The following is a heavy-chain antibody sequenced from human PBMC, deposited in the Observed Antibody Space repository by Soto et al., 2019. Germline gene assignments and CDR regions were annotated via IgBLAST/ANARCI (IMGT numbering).Heavy chain of an antibody. CDR2: VIPVFNTS. D-gene: IGHD4-17*01. Sequence: QVQLEQSGPEVKRPGTSVKVSCKASGGAFGRYSVSWVRQAPGQGLEWIGGVIPVFNTSNYSLKLQCRVAIFADLSTNTVFMELRSLRSEDTALYYCARGDEMTAVTIFEYWAQGTLVTVSS. CDR1: GGAFGRYS. J-gene: IGHJ4*02. V-gene: IGHV1-69*01. CDR3: ARGDEMTAVTIFEY.